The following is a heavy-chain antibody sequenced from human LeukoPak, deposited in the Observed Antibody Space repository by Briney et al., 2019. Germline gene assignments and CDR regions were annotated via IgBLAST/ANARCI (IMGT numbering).Heavy chain of an antibody. V-gene: IGHV3-33*06. CDR2: IWYDGSNK. CDR1: GFTFSSYG. J-gene: IGHJ5*02. CDR3: ANSGGYPNWFDP. D-gene: IGHD3-22*01. Sequence: PGGSLRLSCAASGFTFSSYGMHWVRQAPGKGLEWVAVIWYDGSNKYYADSVKGRFTISRDNSKNTLYLQMNSLRAEDTAVYYCANSGGYPNWFDPWGQGTLVTVSS.